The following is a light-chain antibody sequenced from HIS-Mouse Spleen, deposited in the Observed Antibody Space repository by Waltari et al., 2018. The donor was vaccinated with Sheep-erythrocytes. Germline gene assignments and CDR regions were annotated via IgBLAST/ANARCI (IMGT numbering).Light chain of an antibody. CDR2: DVS. Sequence: QSALTQPASVSGSPGLSITISCTGTSSEVGGYDYVSWYQQHPGKAPKLMIYDVSNRPSGVSNRFSGSKSGNTASLTISGLQAEDEADYYCSSYTSSSTWVFGGGTKLTVL. CDR3: SSYTSSSTWV. J-gene: IGLJ3*02. V-gene: IGLV2-14*03. CDR1: SSEVGGYDY.